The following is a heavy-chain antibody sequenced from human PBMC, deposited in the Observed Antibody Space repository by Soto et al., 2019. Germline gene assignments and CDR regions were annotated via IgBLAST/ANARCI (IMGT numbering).Heavy chain of an antibody. CDR2: VYYRGRS. V-gene: IGHV4-39*01. D-gene: IGHD4-17*01. CDR1: GGSVTNSSYY. CDR3: VSQRTTVPTQAYFDY. J-gene: IGHJ4*03. Sequence: SETLSLTCTVSGGSVTNSSYYWGWIRQSPGKGLEWIGSVYYRGRSYSKSSVKSRVTISVDTSKNRFSLSLNSVTASDTAVDFCVSQRTTVPTQAYFDYWGQGTTVTVSS.